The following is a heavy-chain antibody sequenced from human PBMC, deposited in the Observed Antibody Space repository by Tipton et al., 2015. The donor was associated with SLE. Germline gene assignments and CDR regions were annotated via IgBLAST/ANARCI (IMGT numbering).Heavy chain of an antibody. Sequence: TLSLTCTVSGFSISSSSYTWGWIRQPPGKGLEWIGTIHYSGTTYYNPSLRSRVTISVDTSKNQFSLKLNSVTAADTAVYYCARHYGSGTYPLDYWGQGTLVTVSS. CDR2: IHYSGTT. J-gene: IGHJ4*02. V-gene: IGHV4-39*01. CDR3: ARHYGSGTYPLDY. CDR1: GFSISSSSYT. D-gene: IGHD3-10*01.